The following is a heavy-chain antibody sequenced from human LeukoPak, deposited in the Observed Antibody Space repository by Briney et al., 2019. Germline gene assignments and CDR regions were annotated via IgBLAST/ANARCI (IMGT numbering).Heavy chain of an antibody. V-gene: IGHV3-9*01. D-gene: IGHD3-22*01. Sequence: GRSLRLSCAASGFTFDDYAMHWVRQAPGKGLEWVSGISWNSGSIGYADSVKGRFTISRDNAKNSLYLQMNSLRAEDTALYYCAKGGYYDRSGLIDYWGQGTLVTVSS. CDR3: AKGGYYDRSGLIDY. CDR1: GFTFDDYA. J-gene: IGHJ4*02. CDR2: ISWNSGSI.